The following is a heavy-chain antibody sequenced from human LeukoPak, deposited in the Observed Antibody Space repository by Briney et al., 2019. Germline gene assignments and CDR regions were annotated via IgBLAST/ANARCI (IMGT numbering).Heavy chain of an antibody. CDR3: ARTIAAAGISYYYYYYGMDV. CDR2: IYPGDSDT. Sequence: GESLKISCKGSGYSFTSYWIGWVRQMPGKGLEWMGIIYPGDSDTRYSPSFQGQVTISADKSISTACLQWSSLKASDTAMYYCARTIAAAGISYYYYYYGMDVWGQGTTVTVSS. CDR1: GYSFTSYW. D-gene: IGHD6-13*01. J-gene: IGHJ6*02. V-gene: IGHV5-51*01.